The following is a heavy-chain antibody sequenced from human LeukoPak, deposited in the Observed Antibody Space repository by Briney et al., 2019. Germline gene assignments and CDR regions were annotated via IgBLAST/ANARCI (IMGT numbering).Heavy chain of an antibody. CDR2: IKQDGSEK. CDR1: GFSFDTFS. CDR3: AKGYSVSPWSYFDY. J-gene: IGHJ4*02. D-gene: IGHD4-11*01. Sequence: GGSLRLSCTAFGFSFDTFSMHWVRQAPGKGLEWVANIKQDGSEKYYVDSVKGRFTISRDNSQNTLYLQMDSLRAEDTAVYFCAKGYSVSPWSYFDYWGQGTLVTVSS. V-gene: IGHV3-7*03.